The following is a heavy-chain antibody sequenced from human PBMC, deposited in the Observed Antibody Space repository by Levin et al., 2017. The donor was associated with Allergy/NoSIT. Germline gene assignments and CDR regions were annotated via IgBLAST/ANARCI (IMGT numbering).Heavy chain of an antibody. CDR2: IYSGGST. J-gene: IGHJ6*02. V-gene: IGHV3-53*01. CDR1: GFTVSSNY. Sequence: GGSLRLSCAASGFTVSSNYMSWVRQAPGKGLEWVSVIYSGGSTYYADSVKGRFTISRDNSKNTLYLQMNSLRAEDTAVYYCARAPEVDYYDSSGYPFYYYGMDVWGQGTTVTVSS. CDR3: ARAPEVDYYDSSGYPFYYYGMDV. D-gene: IGHD3-22*01.